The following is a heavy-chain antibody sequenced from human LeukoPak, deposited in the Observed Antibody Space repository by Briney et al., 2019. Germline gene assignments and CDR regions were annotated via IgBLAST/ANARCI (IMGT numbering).Heavy chain of an antibody. Sequence: GGSLRLSCAASGFTFSSYAMSWVRQAPGKGLEWVSAISGSGGSTYYADSVKGRFTISRDNSKNTLYLQMNSLRAEDTAVYYCASSLWFGALDYYYMDVWGKGTTVTVSS. CDR2: ISGSGGST. V-gene: IGHV3-23*01. CDR3: ASSLWFGALDYYYMDV. CDR1: GFTFSSYA. J-gene: IGHJ6*03. D-gene: IGHD3-10*01.